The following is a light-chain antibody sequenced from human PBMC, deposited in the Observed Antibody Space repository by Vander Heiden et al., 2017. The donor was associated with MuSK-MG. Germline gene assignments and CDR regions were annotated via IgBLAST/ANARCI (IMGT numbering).Light chain of an antibody. Sequence: FLLTQPLSVSESPVKTVTISCTGSSDSSAGNYVQWYQQRPGSAPTTVIYDNDKRPSGVPDRFSASIDSSSNSASLTISGLTNEDEADYYCQADKTTNAVVFGGGTKLTVL. CDR3: QADKTTNAVV. CDR2: DND. V-gene: IGLV6-57*02. J-gene: IGLJ2*01. CDR1: SDSSAGNY.